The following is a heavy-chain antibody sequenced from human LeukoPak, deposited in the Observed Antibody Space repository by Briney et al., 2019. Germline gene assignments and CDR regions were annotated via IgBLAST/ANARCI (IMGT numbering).Heavy chain of an antibody. D-gene: IGHD3-10*01. CDR3: ARAGWEVFLDY. CDR2: IYRGDST. J-gene: IGHJ4*02. V-gene: IGHV3-53*01. Sequence: MSXXXQXPXXXXEWVSVIYRGDSTYYADSVKGRFTISRDNSKNTLYLQMNSLRAEDTAVYYCARAGWEVFLDYWGQGTLVTVSS.